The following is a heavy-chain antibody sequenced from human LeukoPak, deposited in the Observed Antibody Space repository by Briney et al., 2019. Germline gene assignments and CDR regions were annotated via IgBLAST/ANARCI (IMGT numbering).Heavy chain of an antibody. Sequence: GGSLRLSCAASGSTFSSYGMHWVRQAPGKGLEWVAAISYDGSNKYYADSVKGRFTISRDNSKNTLYLQMNSLRAEDTAVYYCAKSSAGKFDYWGQGTLVTVSS. CDR3: AKSSAGKFDY. CDR2: ISYDGSNK. CDR1: GSTFSSYG. D-gene: IGHD6-13*01. V-gene: IGHV3-30*18. J-gene: IGHJ4*02.